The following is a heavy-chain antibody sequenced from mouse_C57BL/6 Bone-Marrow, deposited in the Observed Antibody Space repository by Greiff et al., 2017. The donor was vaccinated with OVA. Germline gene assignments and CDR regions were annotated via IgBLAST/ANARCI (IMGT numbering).Heavy chain of an antibody. CDR2: INPSSGYT. CDR3: ASHYYGSSFHWYFDV. Sequence: VQLQQSGAELAKPGASVKLSCKASGYTFTSYWMHWVKQRPGQGLEWIGYINPSSGYTKYNQKFKDKATLTADKSSSTAYMQLSSLTYEDSAVYYCASHYYGSSFHWYFDVWGTGTTVTVSS. CDR1: GYTFTSYW. D-gene: IGHD1-1*01. V-gene: IGHV1-7*01. J-gene: IGHJ1*03.